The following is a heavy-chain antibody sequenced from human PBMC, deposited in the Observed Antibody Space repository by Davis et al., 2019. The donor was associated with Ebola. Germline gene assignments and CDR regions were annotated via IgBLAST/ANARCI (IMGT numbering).Heavy chain of an antibody. V-gene: IGHV4-59*01. J-gene: IGHJ4*02. Sequence: MPSETLSLTCTVSGGSISSYYWSWTRQPPGKGLEWIGYIYYSGSTNYNPSLKSRVTISVDTSKNQFTLKLSSVTAADTAVYYCARGGWGAGGYWGQGTLVTVSS. CDR3: ARGGWGAGGY. CDR1: GGSISSYY. CDR2: IYYSGST. D-gene: IGHD2-15*01.